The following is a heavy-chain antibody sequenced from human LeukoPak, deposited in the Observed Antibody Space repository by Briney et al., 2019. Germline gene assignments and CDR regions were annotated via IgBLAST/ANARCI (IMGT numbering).Heavy chain of an antibody. D-gene: IGHD5-12*01. V-gene: IGHV3-48*03. CDR1: GFTFSSYE. Sequence: GGGLRLSCVASGFTFSSYEMNWVRQAPGKGLEWVSYITDTPITMYTTDSVKGRVTISRDNAKRSLFLQMNSLRVDDTAVYYCAREYTGSVYFDYWGQGTLVTLSS. CDR3: AREYTGSVYFDY. J-gene: IGHJ4*02. CDR2: ITDTPITM.